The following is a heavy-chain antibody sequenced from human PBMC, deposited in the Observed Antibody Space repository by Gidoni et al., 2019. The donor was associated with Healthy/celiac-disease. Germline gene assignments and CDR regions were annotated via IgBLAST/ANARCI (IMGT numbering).Heavy chain of an antibody. CDR3: ARGRGGYSYGERYYYYMDV. CDR1: GGSFSGYY. CDR2: INHSGST. Sequence: QVQLQQWGAGLLKPSETLSLTCAVYGGSFSGYYWSWIRQPPGKGLEWIGEINHSGSTNYNPSLKSRVTISVDTSKNQFSLKLSSVTAADTAVYYCARGRGGYSYGERYYYYMDVWGKGTTVTVSS. V-gene: IGHV4-34*01. D-gene: IGHD5-18*01. J-gene: IGHJ6*03.